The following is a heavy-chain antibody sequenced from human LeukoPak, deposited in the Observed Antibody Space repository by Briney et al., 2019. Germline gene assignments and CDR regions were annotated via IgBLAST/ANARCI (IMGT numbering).Heavy chain of an antibody. CDR1: GFTFSSYG. J-gene: IGHJ6*04. Sequence: GGSLRLSCAASGFTFSSYGMSWVRQAPGKGLEWISYISSAGVTIYYADSVKGRFTISRDNAKNSVYLQLNSLRTEDTAVYYCAELGITMIGGVWGKGTTVTISS. V-gene: IGHV3-48*04. CDR3: AELGITMIGGV. D-gene: IGHD3-10*02. CDR2: ISSAGVTI.